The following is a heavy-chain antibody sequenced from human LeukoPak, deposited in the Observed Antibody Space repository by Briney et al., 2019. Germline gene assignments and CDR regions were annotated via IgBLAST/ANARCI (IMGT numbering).Heavy chain of an antibody. J-gene: IGHJ4*02. D-gene: IGHD3-10*01. CDR1: GYTFTDYY. CDR3: ASYASGIGGLI. Sequence: GASVKVSCKASGYTFTDYYMHWIRQAPGQGLEWMGWINPNSGGTNYAQKFQGRVTMTRDTSISTAHMELSRLRSDDTTVYYCASYASGIGGLIWGQGALVTVSS. CDR2: INPNSGGT. V-gene: IGHV1-2*02.